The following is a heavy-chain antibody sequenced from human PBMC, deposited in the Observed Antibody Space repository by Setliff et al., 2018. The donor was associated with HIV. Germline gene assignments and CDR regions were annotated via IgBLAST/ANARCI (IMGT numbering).Heavy chain of an antibody. D-gene: IGHD3-10*01. CDR3: ARDPAFGAFDI. CDR1: GFTFSSYT. J-gene: IGHJ3*02. CDR2: TSSSSSYI. Sequence: GESLKISCAASGFTFSSYTMNWVRQAPGKGLEWVSSTSSSSSYIYYADSVKGRFTISRDNAKNSLYLQMSSLRTEDTAVYFCARDPAFGAFDIWGQGTMVTVSS. V-gene: IGHV3-21*04.